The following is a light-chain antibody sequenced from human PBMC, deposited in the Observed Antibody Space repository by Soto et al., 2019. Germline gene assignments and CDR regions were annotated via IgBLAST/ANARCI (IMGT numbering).Light chain of an antibody. CDR3: QQYDNLLSIT. Sequence: DIQMTQSPSSLSASVGDRVTITCQASQDISNYLNWYQQKPGKAPKLLIYDASNLETGVPSRFSVSGSGTYFTFTISSLQPEDIATYYCQQYDNLLSITFGQGTRLEIK. J-gene: IGKJ5*01. CDR1: QDISNY. V-gene: IGKV1-33*01. CDR2: DAS.